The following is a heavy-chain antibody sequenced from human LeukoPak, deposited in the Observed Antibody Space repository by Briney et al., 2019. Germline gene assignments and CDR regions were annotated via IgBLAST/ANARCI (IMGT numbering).Heavy chain of an antibody. Sequence: SGKSLRLSCAASGFTLSDYYMSWIRQAPGKGLEWVSYSSSSGSTIYYADSVKGRFAISRDNAKNSLYLQMNSLRAEDTAVYYCARRRDFIDYWGQGTLVTVSS. V-gene: IGHV3-11*01. CDR3: ARRRDFIDY. CDR1: GFTLSDYY. J-gene: IGHJ4*02. D-gene: IGHD3/OR15-3a*01. CDR2: SSSSGSTI.